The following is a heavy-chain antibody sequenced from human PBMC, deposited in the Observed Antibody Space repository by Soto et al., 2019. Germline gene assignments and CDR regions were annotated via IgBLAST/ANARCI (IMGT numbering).Heavy chain of an antibody. V-gene: IGHV4-31*03. CDR1: GGSISSGGYY. CDR3: ARGRSSTSPYPIGY. CDR2: IYYSGST. J-gene: IGHJ4*02. Sequence: QVQLQESGPGLVKPSQTLSLTCTVSGGSISSGGYYWSWIRQHPGKGLEWIGYIYYSGSTYYNTSHKSRVTISVDTSKNQFSLKLSSVTAADTAVYYWARGRSSTSPYPIGYWGQGTLVTVSS. D-gene: IGHD2-2*01.